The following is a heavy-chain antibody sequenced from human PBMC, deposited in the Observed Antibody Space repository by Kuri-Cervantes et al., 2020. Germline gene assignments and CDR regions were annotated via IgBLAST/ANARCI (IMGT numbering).Heavy chain of an antibody. CDR2: IYYSGST. Sequence: GSLRLSCTVSGGSISSSSYYWGWIRQPPGKGLEWIGSIYYSGSTYYNPSLKSRVTISVDTSKNQFSLKLSSVTAADTAVYYRARHFARLRYFDYGMDVWGQGTTVTVSS. CDR3: ARHFARLRYFDYGMDV. J-gene: IGHJ6*02. V-gene: IGHV4-39*01. CDR1: GGSISSSSYY. D-gene: IGHD3-9*01.